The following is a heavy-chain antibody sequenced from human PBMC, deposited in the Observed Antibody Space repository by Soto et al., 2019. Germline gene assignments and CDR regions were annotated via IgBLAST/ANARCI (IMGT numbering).Heavy chain of an antibody. Sequence: QVQLVQSGAEVKKPGSSVKVSCKASGGTFSSYTISWVRQAPGQGLEWMGRIIPILGIANYAQKFQGRVTIPADKPPIKASIEAGTLPCKNTAVYYAARNEGGVAGTEDSSYGMDSWGQGTTVTVSS. D-gene: IGHD6-19*01. V-gene: IGHV1-69*02. CDR3: ARNEGGVAGTEDSSYGMDS. CDR2: IIPILGIA. CDR1: GGTFSSYT. J-gene: IGHJ6*02.